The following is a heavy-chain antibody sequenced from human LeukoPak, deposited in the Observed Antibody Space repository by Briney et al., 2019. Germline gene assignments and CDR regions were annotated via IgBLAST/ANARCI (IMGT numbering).Heavy chain of an antibody. CDR1: GFTFSDYY. CDR3: AREYYYGSGSIDY. D-gene: IGHD3-10*01. Sequence: GSPRLSCAASGFTFSDYYMSWIRQAPGKGLEWVSYISSSGSTIYYADSVKGRFTISRDNAKNSLYLQMNSLRAEDTAVYYCAREYYYGSGSIDYWGQGTLVTVSS. J-gene: IGHJ4*02. CDR2: ISSSGSTI. V-gene: IGHV3-11*01.